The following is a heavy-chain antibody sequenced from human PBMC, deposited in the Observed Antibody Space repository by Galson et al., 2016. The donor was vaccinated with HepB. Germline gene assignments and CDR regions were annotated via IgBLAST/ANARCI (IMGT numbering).Heavy chain of an antibody. J-gene: IGHJ4*02. D-gene: IGHD2-21*02. CDR3: VRDTVGVMTSLDL. V-gene: IGHV3-23*01. CDR1: GFTFGHHA. Sequence: SLRLSCAASGFTFGHHAMSWVRQTPGKGLEWVAAISFGADRTFYANSVRGRFTISRDNSMNTMFLQMDSLRADDTAVYYCVRDTVGVMTSLDLWGQGTQVIVSS. CDR2: ISFGADRT.